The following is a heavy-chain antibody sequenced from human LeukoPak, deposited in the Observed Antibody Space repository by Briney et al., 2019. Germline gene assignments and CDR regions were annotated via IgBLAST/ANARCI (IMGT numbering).Heavy chain of an antibody. J-gene: IGHJ2*01. CDR2: INHSGST. CDR3: ARDDGAGRRYFDL. D-gene: IGHD6-19*01. V-gene: IGHV4-34*01. Sequence: PSETLSLTCAVYGGSFSGYYWSWIRQPPGKGLEWIGEINHSGSTNYNPSLKSRVTISVDTSKNQFSLKLSSVTAADTAVYYCARDDGAGRRYFDLWGRGTLVTVSS. CDR1: GGSFSGYY.